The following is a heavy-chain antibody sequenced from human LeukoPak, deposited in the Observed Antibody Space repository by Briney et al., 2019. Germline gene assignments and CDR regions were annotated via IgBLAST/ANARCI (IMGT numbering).Heavy chain of an antibody. Sequence: ASVTVSFKASGYTFNSFGMHWVRQAPGQRPEWMGWINAGNGNTKYSRRFQGRVTITRDTSSSTAYMDLSSLKSEDTAVYFCVRAMVRGLIIFFDYWGEGALATVSS. D-gene: IGHD3-10*01. CDR3: VRAMVRGLIIFFDY. CDR2: INAGNGNT. J-gene: IGHJ4*02. CDR1: GYTFNSFG. V-gene: IGHV1-3*01.